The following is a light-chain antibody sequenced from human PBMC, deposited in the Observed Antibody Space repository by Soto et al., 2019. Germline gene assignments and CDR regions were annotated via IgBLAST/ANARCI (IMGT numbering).Light chain of an antibody. J-gene: IGKJ2*01. Sequence: VIWMTQSPSLLSASTGDRVTISCRMSQGISSYLAWYQQKPGKAPELLIHSASALPSGVPSRFSGSGSGTEFTLTMSGLQPEDFATYYCQQGHSTPYTFGQGTKVEIK. CDR3: QQGHSTPYT. V-gene: IGKV1D-8*03. CDR2: SAS. CDR1: QGISSY.